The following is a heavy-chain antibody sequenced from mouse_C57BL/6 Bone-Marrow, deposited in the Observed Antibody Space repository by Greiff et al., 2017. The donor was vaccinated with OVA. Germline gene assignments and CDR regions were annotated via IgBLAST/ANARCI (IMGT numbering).Heavy chain of an antibody. D-gene: IGHD4-1*01. CDR1: GYTFTSYT. CDR2: INPSSGYT. CDR3: TRRRLEHYYAMDY. Sequence: QVQLQQSGAELARPGASVKMSCKASGYTFTSYTMHWVKQRPGQGLEWIGYINPSSGYTKYNQKFKDKATLTADKSSSTAYMQLSSLTSEDSAVYYCTRRRLEHYYAMDYWGQGTSVTVSS. J-gene: IGHJ4*01. V-gene: IGHV1-4*01.